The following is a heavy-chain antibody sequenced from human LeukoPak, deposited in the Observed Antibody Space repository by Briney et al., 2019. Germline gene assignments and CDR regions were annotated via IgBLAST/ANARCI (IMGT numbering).Heavy chain of an antibody. CDR3: AKGFDILTGSLFDY. J-gene: IGHJ4*02. CDR2: IRYDGSNK. CDR1: GFTFSSYG. D-gene: IGHD3-9*01. Sequence: GGSLRLSCAASGFTFSSYGMHWVRQAPGKGLEWVAFIRYDGSNKYYADSVKGRFTISRDNSKNTLYLQMNSLRAEDTAVYYCAKGFDILTGSLFDYWGQGTLVTVSS. V-gene: IGHV3-30*02.